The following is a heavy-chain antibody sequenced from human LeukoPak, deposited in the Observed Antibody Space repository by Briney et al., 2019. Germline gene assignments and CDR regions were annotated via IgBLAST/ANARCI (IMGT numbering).Heavy chain of an antibody. CDR3: ARAGEGYYDSSGYPPDAFDI. V-gene: IGHV4-4*07. J-gene: IGHJ3*02. CDR2: IYTSGST. CDR1: GGSISSYY. D-gene: IGHD3-22*01. Sequence: SETLSLTCTVSGGSISSYYWSWIRQPAGKGLEWIGRIYTSGSTNYNPSLKSRVTMSVDTSKNQFSLKLSSVTAADTAVYYCARAGEGYYDSSGYPPDAFDIWGQGTMVTVSS.